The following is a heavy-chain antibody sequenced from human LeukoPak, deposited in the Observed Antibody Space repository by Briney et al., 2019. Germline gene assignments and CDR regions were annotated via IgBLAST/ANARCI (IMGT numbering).Heavy chain of an antibody. V-gene: IGHV1-18*01. D-gene: IGHD3-10*01. J-gene: IGHJ4*02. CDR2: ISAYNGNT. Sequence: GASVKVSCKASGYTFTSYGISLVRQAPGQGLEWMGWISAYNGNTNYAQKLQGRVTMTTDTSTSTAYMELRSLRSDDTAVYYCALTMVRGVIITGPYYFDYWGQGTLVTVSS. CDR1: GYTFTSYG. CDR3: ALTMVRGVIITGPYYFDY.